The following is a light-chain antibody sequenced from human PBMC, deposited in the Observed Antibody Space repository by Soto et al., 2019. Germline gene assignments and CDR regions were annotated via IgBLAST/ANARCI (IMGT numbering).Light chain of an antibody. CDR3: QQYHNWPPFT. V-gene: IGKV3D-15*01. CDR1: QSVXGN. CDR2: GAS. J-gene: IGKJ4*01. Sequence: EIVMTQSPATLSXSPGERATLSXRXXQSVXGNLAWYQQKPGQAPRLLIYGASTRATGIPARFSGSGSGTEFNLTISSLQSEDFALYHCQQYHNWPPFTFGGGTKVEIK.